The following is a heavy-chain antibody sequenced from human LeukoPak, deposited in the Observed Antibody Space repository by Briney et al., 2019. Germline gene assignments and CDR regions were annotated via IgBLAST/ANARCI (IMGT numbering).Heavy chain of an antibody. J-gene: IGHJ6*04. CDR3: ARARLTDANFSFYYYYGMDV. CDR2: IYYSGST. CDR1: GGSISSYY. D-gene: IGHD4/OR15-4a*01. Sequence: SETLSLTCTVSGGSISSYYWSWIRQPPGKGLEWIGYIYYSGSTNYNPSLKSRVTISVDTSKNQFSLKLSSVTAADTAVYYCARARLTDANFSFYYYYGMDVWGKGTTVTVSS. V-gene: IGHV4-59*01.